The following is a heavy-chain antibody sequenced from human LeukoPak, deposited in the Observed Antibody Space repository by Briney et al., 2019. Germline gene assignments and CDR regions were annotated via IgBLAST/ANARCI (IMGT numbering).Heavy chain of an antibody. CDR2: ISHSGST. V-gene: IGHV4-38-2*02. Sequence: SETLSLTCTVSGSSISSSYYGAWIRQPPGEGLEWIATISHSGSTYYNPSLKSRVTISADTSQNQHSLRLNSVTVADTAVYYCARVNTVMATFDYWGQGTPVTVSS. CDR3: ARVNTVMATFDY. D-gene: IGHD5-24*01. CDR1: GSSISSSYY. J-gene: IGHJ4*02.